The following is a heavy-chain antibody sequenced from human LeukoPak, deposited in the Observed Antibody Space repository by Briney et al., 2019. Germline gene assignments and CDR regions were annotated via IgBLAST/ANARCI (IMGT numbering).Heavy chain of an antibody. J-gene: IGHJ3*02. Sequence: ASVKVSCKASGYTLTRYYMHWVRQAPGQGLEWMGIINPTVGDTIYAQKFQGRVTMTRDMSTSTVYMELSSLRSDDTAVYYCARYGFSSSWQGGWHAFDIWGQGTMVPVSS. CDR1: GYTLTRYY. V-gene: IGHV1-46*01. CDR3: ARYGFSSSWQGGWHAFDI. CDR2: INPTVGDT. D-gene: IGHD6-13*01.